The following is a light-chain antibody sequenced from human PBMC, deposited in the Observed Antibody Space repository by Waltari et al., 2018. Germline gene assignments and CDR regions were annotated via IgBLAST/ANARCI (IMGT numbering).Light chain of an antibody. CDR1: TSNIGSNW. Sequence: QSVLTQPPSASGTPGQRITISCSGSTSNIGSNWIYWYQQLPGAAPTLLIHRDSERPSGVSDRFSGSKSGTSAALAIKGLRSEDETDFYVATWDGSLSEWVFGGGTKVTVL. CDR2: RDS. V-gene: IGLV1-47*01. J-gene: IGLJ3*02. CDR3: ATWDGSLSEWV.